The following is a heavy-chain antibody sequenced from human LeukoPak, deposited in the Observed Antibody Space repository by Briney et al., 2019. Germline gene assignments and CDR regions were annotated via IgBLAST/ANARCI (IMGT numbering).Heavy chain of an antibody. CDR3: AKDNCSSTSYYFDY. J-gene: IGHJ4*02. CDR1: GFTFDDYA. Sequence: GGSLRLSCAASGFTFDDYAMHWVRQAPGKGLAWVSGISWNSGSIGYADSVKGRFTISRDNAKNSLYLQMNSLRAEDTALYYCAKDNCSSTSYYFDYWGQGTLVTVSS. D-gene: IGHD2-2*01. V-gene: IGHV3-9*01. CDR2: ISWNSGSI.